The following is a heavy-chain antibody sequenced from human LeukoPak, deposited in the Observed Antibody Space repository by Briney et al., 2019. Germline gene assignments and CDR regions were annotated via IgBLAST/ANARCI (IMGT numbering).Heavy chain of an antibody. CDR1: GYTFTGYY. CDR3: ARGLRGSPAFDY. V-gene: IGHV1-2*02. CDR2: INPNSGGT. D-gene: IGHD2-2*01. Sequence: ASVKVSCKASGYTFTGYYMHWVRQAPGQGLEWMGWINPNSGGTKYAQKFQGRVTMTRDTSISTVYMELSRLRSDDTAVYYCARGLRGSPAFDYWGQGTLVTVSS. J-gene: IGHJ4*02.